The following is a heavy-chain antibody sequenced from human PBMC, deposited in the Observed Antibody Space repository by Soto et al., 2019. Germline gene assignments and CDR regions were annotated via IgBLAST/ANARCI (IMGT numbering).Heavy chain of an antibody. CDR2: MNPNSGNT. CDR3: ATDTTTRGMDD. Sequence: QVQLVQSGAEVKKPGASVKVSCKASGYTFTSYDINWVRQTTGQGLEWMGWMNPNSGNTGYAQKFQGRITMTRNTSIITANMELRSPSSEDRAVYCWATDTTTRGMDDWGHRTTVTVSS. V-gene: IGHV1-8*01. CDR1: GYTFTSYD. J-gene: IGHJ6*02. D-gene: IGHD1-1*01.